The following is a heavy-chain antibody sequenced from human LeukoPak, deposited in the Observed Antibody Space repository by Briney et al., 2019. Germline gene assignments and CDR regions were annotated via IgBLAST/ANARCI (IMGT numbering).Heavy chain of an antibody. Sequence: ASVKVSCKASGGTFSSYAISWVRQVTGQGLEWMGWMNPNSGNTGYAQKFQGRVTMTRNTSISTAYMELSSLRSEDTAVYYCARGRDYGDWDDYWGQGTLVTVSS. D-gene: IGHD4-17*01. CDR3: ARGRDYGDWDDY. CDR2: MNPNSGNT. V-gene: IGHV1-8*02. CDR1: GGTFSSYA. J-gene: IGHJ4*02.